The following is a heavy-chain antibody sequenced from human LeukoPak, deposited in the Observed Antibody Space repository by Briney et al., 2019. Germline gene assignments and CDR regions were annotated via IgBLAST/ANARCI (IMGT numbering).Heavy chain of an antibody. CDR1: GGSFSGYY. V-gene: IGHV4-34*01. J-gene: IGHJ4*02. Sequence: SETLSLTCAVYGGSFSGYYWSWIRQPPGKGLEWTGEINHSGSTNYNPSLKSRVTISVDASKNQFSLKLSSVTAADTAVYYCARGHDYIWGSYRARYYFDYWGQGTLVTVSS. D-gene: IGHD3-16*02. CDR3: ARGHDYIWGSYRARYYFDY. CDR2: INHSGST.